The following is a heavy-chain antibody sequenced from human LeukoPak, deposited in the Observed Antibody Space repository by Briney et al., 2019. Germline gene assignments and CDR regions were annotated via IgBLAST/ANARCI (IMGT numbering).Heavy chain of an antibody. CDR2: ISSSTSYI. D-gene: IGHD4-17*01. CDR3: ARAGGSTVSHSDY. V-gene: IGHV3-21*01. J-gene: IGHJ4*02. Sequence: GGSLRLSCAASGFTFSSYSMNWIRQAPGKGLEWVSSISSSTSYIYYADSVKGRFTISKDNAKNSLYPQMNSLRAEDMAVYYCARAGGSTVSHSDYWGQGTLVTVSS. CDR1: GFTFSSYS.